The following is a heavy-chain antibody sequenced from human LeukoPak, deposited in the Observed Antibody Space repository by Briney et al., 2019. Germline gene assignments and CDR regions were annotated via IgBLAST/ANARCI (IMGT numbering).Heavy chain of an antibody. D-gene: IGHD5-18*01. Sequence: GGSLRLSCGASGFTFSHYGMHWVRQAPGEGLEWVAVVWDDGINKFYADSVKGRFTISRDNSKHTVSLHMNSLRAEDTAVYYCVKEPAPYSLGDAWGKGTTVTVSS. V-gene: IGHV3-33*06. J-gene: IGHJ6*04. CDR3: VKEPAPYSLGDA. CDR2: VWDDGINK. CDR1: GFTFSHYG.